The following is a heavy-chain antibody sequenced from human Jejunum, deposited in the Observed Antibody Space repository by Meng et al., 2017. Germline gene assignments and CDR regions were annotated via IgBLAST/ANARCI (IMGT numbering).Heavy chain of an antibody. J-gene: IGHJ4*02. CDR1: GFTFVSYA. Sequence: QVRLVQSGDEVKKPGASVTVSCKASGFTFVSYAIYWVRQAPGQGLEWMGWITAGDGNTKYSQKFQGRVTITRDTSASTAYMELSSLRSEDTAVYYCARDMPYSSGSFDYWGQGTLVTVSS. CDR2: ITAGDGNT. CDR3: ARDMPYSSGSFDY. D-gene: IGHD3-10*01. V-gene: IGHV1-3*01.